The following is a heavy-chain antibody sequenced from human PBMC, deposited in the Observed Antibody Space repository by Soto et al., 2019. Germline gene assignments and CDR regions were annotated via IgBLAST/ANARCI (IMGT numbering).Heavy chain of an antibody. V-gene: IGHV1-24*01. CDR1: GYTLTELS. CDR2: FDPEDGET. J-gene: IGHJ6*02. D-gene: IGHD3-9*01. CDR3: ATVALLTGSNYYYYYGMDV. Sequence: ASVKVSCKVSGYTLTELSMHWVRQAPGKGLEWMGGFDPEDGETIYAQKFQGRVTMTEDTSTDTAYMELSSLRSEDTAVYYCATVALLTGSNYYYYYGMDVWGQGTTVTVSS.